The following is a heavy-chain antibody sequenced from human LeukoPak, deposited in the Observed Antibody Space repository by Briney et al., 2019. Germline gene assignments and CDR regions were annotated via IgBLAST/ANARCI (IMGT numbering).Heavy chain of an antibody. D-gene: IGHD3-22*01. CDR3: ARDFANYYDSSRLDY. CDR1: GYTFTGYY. J-gene: IGHJ4*02. CDR2: IIPIFGTA. Sequence: ASVKVSCKTSGYTFTGYYMHWVRQAPGQGLEWMGRIIPIFGTANYAQKFQGRVTITTDESTSTAYMELSSLRSEDTAVYYCARDFANYYDSSRLDYWGQGTLVTVSS. V-gene: IGHV1-69*05.